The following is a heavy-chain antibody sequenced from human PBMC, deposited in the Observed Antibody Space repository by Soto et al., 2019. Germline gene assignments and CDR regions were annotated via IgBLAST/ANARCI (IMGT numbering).Heavy chain of an antibody. Sequence: ASVKVSCTASGFTFTSSAVQWVRQARGQRLEWIGWIVVGSGNTNYAQKFQERVTITRDMSTSTAYMELSSLRSEDTAVYYCAAPEYYDFWSGYYMGAFDIWGQGTMVTVSS. CDR3: AAPEYYDFWSGYYMGAFDI. D-gene: IGHD3-3*01. CDR2: IVVGSGNT. CDR1: GFTFTSSA. V-gene: IGHV1-58*01. J-gene: IGHJ3*02.